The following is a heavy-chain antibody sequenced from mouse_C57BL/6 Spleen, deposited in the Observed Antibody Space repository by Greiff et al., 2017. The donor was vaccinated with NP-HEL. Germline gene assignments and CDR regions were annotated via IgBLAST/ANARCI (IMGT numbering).Heavy chain of an antibody. Sequence: QVTLKVSGPGILQSSQTLSLTCSFSGFSLSTSGMGVSWIRQPSGKGLEWLAHIYWDDAKRNNPSLKSRLPISKDTSRTQVCLKITSVDTAETATYDCARSAQATGAMDYWGQGTSVTVSS. J-gene: IGHJ4*01. CDR3: ARSAQATGAMDY. CDR1: GFSLSTSGMG. D-gene: IGHD3-2*02. CDR2: IYWDDAK. V-gene: IGHV8-12*01.